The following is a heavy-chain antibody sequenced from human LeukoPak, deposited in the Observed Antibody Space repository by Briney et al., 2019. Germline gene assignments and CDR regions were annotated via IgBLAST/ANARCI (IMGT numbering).Heavy chain of an antibody. Sequence: SETLSLTCTVSGDSVSGVYWSWIRQPPGKGLEWIGYVYYSGDTNYNPSLKSRVTMSLDTSKNQFSLKLSSVTAADTAVYYCARTSSYSSGWSTFYPILDYWGQGTLVTVSS. CDR3: ARTSSYSSGWSTFYPILDY. J-gene: IGHJ4*02. CDR2: VYYSGDT. D-gene: IGHD6-19*01. CDR1: GDSVSGVY. V-gene: IGHV4-59*02.